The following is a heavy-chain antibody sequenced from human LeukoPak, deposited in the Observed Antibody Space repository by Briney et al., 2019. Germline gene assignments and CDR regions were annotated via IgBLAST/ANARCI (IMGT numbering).Heavy chain of an antibody. V-gene: IGHV4-4*07. Sequence: PSETLSLTGTVSGGSISGYYWSWIRQPAGKGLKWIGRIYPSGSTNYNPSLTSRVTMSVDTSKTQFSLKLTSVTAADTAVYYCARDRSAMCAFDIWGQGTMVTVSS. CDR3: ARDRSAMCAFDI. CDR2: IYPSGST. J-gene: IGHJ3*02. CDR1: GGSISGYY.